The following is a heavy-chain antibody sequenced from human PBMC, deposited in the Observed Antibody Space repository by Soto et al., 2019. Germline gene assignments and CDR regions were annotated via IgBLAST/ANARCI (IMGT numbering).Heavy chain of an antibody. Sequence: EVQVLESGGGLVQPGGSLRLSCAASGFTFNYVMTWVRQAPGKGLEWVSAISGSGGSTKYADSVKGRFSISRDNSKNTVHLQMRSLRVEDTAVYYCGKTVDVLPWFGEKTPVGGVDVWGQGTTVTVSS. CDR3: GKTVDVLPWFGEKTPVGGVDV. CDR1: GFTFNYV. CDR2: ISGSGGST. J-gene: IGHJ6*02. V-gene: IGHV3-23*01. D-gene: IGHD3-10*01.